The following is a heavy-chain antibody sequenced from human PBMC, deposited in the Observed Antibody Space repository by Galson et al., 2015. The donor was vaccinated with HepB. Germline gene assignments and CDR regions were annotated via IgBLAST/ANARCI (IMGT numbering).Heavy chain of an antibody. CDR3: ARVEVPAAISTPLRFLSIFDY. CDR1: GYTFTGYY. V-gene: IGHV1-2*02. CDR2: INPNSGGT. J-gene: IGHJ4*02. D-gene: IGHD2-2*02. Sequence: SVKVSCKASGYTFTGYYMHWVRQAPGQGLEWMGWINPNSGGTNYAQKFQGRVTMTRDTSISTAYMELSRLRSDDTAVYYCARVEVPAAISTPLRFLSIFDYWGQGTLVTVSS.